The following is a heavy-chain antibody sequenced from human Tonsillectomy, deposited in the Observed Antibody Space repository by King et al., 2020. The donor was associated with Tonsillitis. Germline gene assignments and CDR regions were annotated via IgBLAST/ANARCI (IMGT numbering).Heavy chain of an antibody. CDR1: GGSISSGGYS. V-gene: IGHV4-30-2*01. Sequence: QLQESGSGLVKPSQTLSLTCAVSGGSISSGGYSWSWIRQPPGKGLEWIGYIFHGGSTSYNPSLKSRVTISIDRSNNQFSLKLSSVTAADTALYYCARALGGDYVHWGQGTLVSVSS. J-gene: IGHJ4*02. CDR2: IFHGGST. D-gene: IGHD4-17*01. CDR3: ARALGGDYVH.